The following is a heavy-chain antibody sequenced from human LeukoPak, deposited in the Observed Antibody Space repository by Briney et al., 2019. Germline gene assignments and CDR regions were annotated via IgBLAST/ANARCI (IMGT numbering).Heavy chain of an antibody. CDR1: GDSINSYY. V-gene: IGHV4-59*01. D-gene: IGHD5-18*01. CDR3: AGGGYSYGFSFDY. J-gene: IGHJ4*02. Sequence: SETLSLTCTVSGDSINSYYWSWIRQAPGKGLEWIGYIYYSGSTNYNPSLKSRVTISVDTSKNQCSLKLSSVTAADTAVYYCAGGGYSYGFSFDYWGQGTLVTVSS. CDR2: IYYSGST.